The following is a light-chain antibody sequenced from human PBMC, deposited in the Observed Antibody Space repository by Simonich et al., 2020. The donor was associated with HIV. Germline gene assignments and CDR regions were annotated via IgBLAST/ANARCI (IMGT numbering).Light chain of an antibody. J-gene: IGKJ2*01. V-gene: IGKV2D-29*02. CDR3: RKA. CDR2: EVS. CDR1: QSLLHSDGKTY. Sequence: DIVMTQTPLSLSVTPGQPASISCNSSQSLLHSDGKTYLYWYLQKPGQSPQPLIYEVSNRFSGGPDRFSGSGSGTDFTLKISRVEAEDVGVYYFRKAFGQGTKLEIK.